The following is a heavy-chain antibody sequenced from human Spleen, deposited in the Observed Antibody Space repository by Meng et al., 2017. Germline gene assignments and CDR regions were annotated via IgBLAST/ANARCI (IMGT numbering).Heavy chain of an antibody. Sequence: LRLSCTVSGGSISSGGYYWNWIRQHPGKGLEWIGYIYYSGSTYYNPSLKSRVTISVDTSKNQFSLKLSSVTAADTAVYYCARLEGNGYGDYGALNDYWGQGTLVTVSS. CDR2: IYYSGST. D-gene: IGHD4-17*01. CDR3: ARLEGNGYGDYGALNDY. V-gene: IGHV4-31*03. J-gene: IGHJ4*02. CDR1: GGSISSGGYY.